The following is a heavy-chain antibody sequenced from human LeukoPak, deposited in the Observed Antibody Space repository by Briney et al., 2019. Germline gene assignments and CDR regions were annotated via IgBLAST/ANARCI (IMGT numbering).Heavy chain of an antibody. V-gene: IGHV3-21*01. CDR2: ITSSRSYI. D-gene: IGHD1-1*01. CDR1: GFTFSSYS. Sequence: GGSLTLSCAASGFTFSSYSMNWVRQAPGKGLESVSFITSSRSYIYYADSVKGRFTIARDNAKTSLYLQMNSLRAEDTAVYYCARGGWNDVGDYYYYMDVWGKGTTVTVSS. CDR3: ARGGWNDVGDYYYYMDV. J-gene: IGHJ6*03.